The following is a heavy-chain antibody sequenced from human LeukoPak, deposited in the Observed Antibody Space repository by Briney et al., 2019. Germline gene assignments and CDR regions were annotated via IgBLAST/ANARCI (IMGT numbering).Heavy chain of an antibody. CDR2: ISGSGGTT. Sequence: GGSLRLSCAASGFTFSSYAISWVRQAPGKGLEWVSGISGSGGTTYYADSVKGHFTISRDNFKNTLYVQMNSLRAEDTAVYYCAKFRAASYYYYGMDVWSQGTTVTVSS. CDR3: AKFRAASYYYYGMDV. V-gene: IGHV3-23*01. CDR1: GFTFSSYA. D-gene: IGHD6-25*01. J-gene: IGHJ6*02.